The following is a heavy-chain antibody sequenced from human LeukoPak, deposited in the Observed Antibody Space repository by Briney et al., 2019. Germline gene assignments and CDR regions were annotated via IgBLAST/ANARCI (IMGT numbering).Heavy chain of an antibody. CDR1: GGSIRSYY. CDR3: ARHRKSARNYLYYYMDV. CDR2: IYYSGST. J-gene: IGHJ6*03. V-gene: IGHV4-59*08. Sequence: LETLSLTCTVSGGSIRSYYWSWIRQPPGKGLEWIGYIYYSGSTNYNPSLKSRVTISVDTSKNQFSLKLNSMTAADTALYYCARHRKSARNYLYYYMDVWGKGTTVTVSS. D-gene: IGHD6-6*01.